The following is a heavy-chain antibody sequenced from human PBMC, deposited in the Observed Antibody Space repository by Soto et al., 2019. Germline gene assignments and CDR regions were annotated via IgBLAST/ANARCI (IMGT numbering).Heavy chain of an antibody. J-gene: IGHJ5*02. V-gene: IGHV4-30-2*01. CDR1: GGSISSGGYS. CDR3: ARVPGP. Sequence: SETLSLTCAVSGGSISSGGYSWSWIRQPPGKGLEWIGYIYHSGSTCYNPSLKSRVTISVDRSKNQFSLKLSSVTAADTAVYYCARVPGPWGQGTLVTVSS. D-gene: IGHD3-10*01. CDR2: IYHSGST.